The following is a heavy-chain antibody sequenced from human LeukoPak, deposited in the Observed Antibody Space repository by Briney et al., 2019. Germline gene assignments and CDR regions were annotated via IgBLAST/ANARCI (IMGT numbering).Heavy chain of an antibody. CDR1: GYTFTNYY. Sequence: ASVKVSCKASGYTFTNYYIHWVRQAPGQGLECMGIINPSGGSTSYAQKFQGRVTMTRDMSTSTVYMELSSLRSEDTAVYYCARRGGIAAASGGDSSGWYMDYWGQGTLVTVSS. CDR2: INPSGGST. D-gene: IGHD6-19*01. CDR3: ARRGGIAAASGGDSSGWYMDY. J-gene: IGHJ4*02. V-gene: IGHV1-46*01.